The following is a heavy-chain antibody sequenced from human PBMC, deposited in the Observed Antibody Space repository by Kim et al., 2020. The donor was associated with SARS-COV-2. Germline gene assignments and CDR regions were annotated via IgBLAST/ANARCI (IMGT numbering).Heavy chain of an antibody. Sequence: SETLSLTCTVSGGSISSGGYYWSWIRQHPGKGLEWIGYIYYSGSTYYNPSLKSRVTISVDTSKNQFSLMLSSVTAAATAVYYCARGRRGRITYYYGMDFWGQGTPVTVSS. CDR3: ARGRRGRITYYYGMDF. J-gene: IGHJ6*02. CDR2: IYYSGST. V-gene: IGHV4-31*03. CDR1: GGSISSGGYY. D-gene: IGHD3-10*01.